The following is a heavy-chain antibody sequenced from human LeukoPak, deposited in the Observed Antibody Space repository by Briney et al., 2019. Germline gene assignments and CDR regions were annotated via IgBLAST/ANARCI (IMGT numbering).Heavy chain of an antibody. D-gene: IGHD5-24*01. J-gene: IGHJ4*02. CDR2: IKSKSDGGTT. Sequence: GGSLRFCCAASGFTFSNAWMSWVRQAPGKGLEWVGRIKSKSDGGTTDYAAPVKGRFTISRDDSKKTLYLQMNSLRTEDTAVYYCTTVRPGRWPLDYWGQRTLVTVSS. CDR1: GFTFSNAW. CDR3: TTVRPGRWPLDY. V-gene: IGHV3-15*01.